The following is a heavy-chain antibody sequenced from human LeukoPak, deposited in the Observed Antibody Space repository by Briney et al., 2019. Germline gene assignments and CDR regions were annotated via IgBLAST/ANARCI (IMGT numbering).Heavy chain of an antibody. Sequence: SETLSLSCAVHGGSFSGYYWSWIRQPPGKGLEWIGEINHSGSTNYNPSLKSRVTISVDTSKNQFSLKLSSVTAADTAVYYCARGPRVVVTKYYYYMDVWGKGTTVTVSS. D-gene: IGHD2-21*02. CDR3: ARGPRVVVTKYYYYMDV. CDR2: INHSGST. CDR1: GGSFSGYY. J-gene: IGHJ6*03. V-gene: IGHV4-34*01.